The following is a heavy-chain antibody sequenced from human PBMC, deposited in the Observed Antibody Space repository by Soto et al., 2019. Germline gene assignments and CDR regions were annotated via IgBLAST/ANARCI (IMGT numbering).Heavy chain of an antibody. V-gene: IGHV3-33*01. D-gene: IGHD3-10*01. Sequence: GGSLRLSCAACGFTFXSYGMHGVRQAPGKGLEWVAVIWYDGSNKYYADSVKGRFTISRDNSKNTLYLQMNSPRAEDTAVYYCARDSRHYYGSGSYPGYYYYGMDVWGQGTTLTVSS. CDR3: ARDSRHYYGSGSYPGYYYYGMDV. CDR1: GFTFXSYG. J-gene: IGHJ6*02. CDR2: IWYDGSNK.